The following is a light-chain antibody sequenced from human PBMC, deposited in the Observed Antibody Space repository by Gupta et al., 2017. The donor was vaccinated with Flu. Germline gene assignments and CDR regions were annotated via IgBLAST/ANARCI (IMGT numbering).Light chain of an antibody. Sequence: SVSTGERATPSCRARQRVSTKGAWDNKEPGQPPRRRIYGEYSRATVSPARFTGSGYGRALTPNISSLQSVECAVYYSIKYHILPQRAPWTFGPGTKVEIK. V-gene: IGKV3D-15*01. CDR1: QRVSTK. J-gene: IGKJ1*01. CDR2: GEY. CDR3: IKYHILPQRAPWT.